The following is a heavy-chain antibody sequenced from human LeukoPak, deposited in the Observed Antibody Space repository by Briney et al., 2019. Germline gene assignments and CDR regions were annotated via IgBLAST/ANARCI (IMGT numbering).Heavy chain of an antibody. CDR2: IFNSGST. J-gene: IGHJ4*02. Sequence: PSETLSLTCAVSGYSISSGDYWGWIRQPPGKGLEWIGSIFNSGSTYYNPSLKSRVTISADTSKRQFSLELSSVTAADTAVYYCARNRSEPLGNGGSFDYWGQGTLVTVSS. CDR1: GYSISSGDY. D-gene: IGHD3-16*01. CDR3: ARNRSEPLGNGGSFDY. V-gene: IGHV4-38-2*01.